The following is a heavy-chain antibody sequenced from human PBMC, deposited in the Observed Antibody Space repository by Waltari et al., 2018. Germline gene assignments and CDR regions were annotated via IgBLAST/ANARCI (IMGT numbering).Heavy chain of an antibody. Sequence: QVQLVQSGAEVKKPGASARLSCKALGYTFTKYGVTWVRQAPGHGLEWLGWISTSTGNRKYAQKIQDRVIMTTDSSTSTAYLELRSLRYDDTAVYFWARVPSPWGQGTQVTVSS. CDR3: ARVPSP. CDR1: GYTFTKYG. CDR2: ISTSTGNR. V-gene: IGHV1-18*01. J-gene: IGHJ5*02.